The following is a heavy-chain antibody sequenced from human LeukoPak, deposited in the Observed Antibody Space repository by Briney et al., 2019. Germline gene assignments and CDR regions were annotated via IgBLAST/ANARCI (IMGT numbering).Heavy chain of an antibody. V-gene: IGHV3-23*01. Sequence: GGSLRLSCAASGFTFSSYAMSWVRQAPGKGLEWVSAISGSGGSTYYADSVKGRFTISRDNSKNTLYLQMNSLRAEDTAVYYCAKDKARWLRAGYYFDYWGQGTLVTVSS. CDR3: AKDKARWLRAGYYFDY. CDR1: GFTFSSYA. D-gene: IGHD5-24*01. CDR2: ISGSGGST. J-gene: IGHJ4*02.